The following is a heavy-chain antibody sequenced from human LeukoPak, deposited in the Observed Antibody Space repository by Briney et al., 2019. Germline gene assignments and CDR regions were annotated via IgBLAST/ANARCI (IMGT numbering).Heavy chain of an antibody. CDR3: ARSPLTVTSTGYYGMDV. V-gene: IGHV1-2*02. Sequence: ASVKVSCKASGYTFTGYYMHWVRQAPGQGLEWMGWINPNSGGTNYAQKFQGRVTMTRDTSISTACMELSRLRSDDTAVYYCARSPLTVTSTGYYGMDVWGQGTTVTVSS. CDR2: INPNSGGT. CDR1: GYTFTGYY. J-gene: IGHJ6*02. D-gene: IGHD4-17*01.